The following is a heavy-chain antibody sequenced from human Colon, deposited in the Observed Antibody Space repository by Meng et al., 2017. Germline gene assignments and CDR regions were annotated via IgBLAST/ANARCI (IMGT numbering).Heavy chain of an antibody. J-gene: IGHJ4*02. CDR2: ISSSGNTI. Sequence: VQLVESGGGWVKPGGSLRLSCAASGFTFSDYYMSWIRQAPGKGLEWLSYISSSGNTIYYADSVKGRFTISRDNAKNSLYFQMDSLTADDTAVYYCARDHGTGLDHWGQGALVTVSS. CDR1: GFTFSDYY. V-gene: IGHV3-11*01. D-gene: IGHD1-14*01. CDR3: ARDHGTGLDH.